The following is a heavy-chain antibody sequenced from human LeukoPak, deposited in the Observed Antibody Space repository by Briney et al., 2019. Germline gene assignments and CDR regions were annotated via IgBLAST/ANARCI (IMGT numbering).Heavy chain of an antibody. Sequence: GGSLRLSCAASGFTFSSYGMHWVRQASGKGLEWVAVISYDGSNKYYADSVKGRFTISRDNSKNTLYLQMNSLRAEDTAVYYCAKDGDSYGKYYFDYWGQGTLVTVSS. V-gene: IGHV3-30*18. D-gene: IGHD5-18*01. CDR3: AKDGDSYGKYYFDY. CDR2: ISYDGSNK. J-gene: IGHJ4*02. CDR1: GFTFSSYG.